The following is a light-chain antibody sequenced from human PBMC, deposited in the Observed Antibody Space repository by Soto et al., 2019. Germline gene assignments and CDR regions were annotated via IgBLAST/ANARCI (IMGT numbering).Light chain of an antibody. CDR3: QQRSNWPQVT. Sequence: EIVLTQSPATLSLSPGERATLSCRASQSVSSYLAWYQQKPGQPPRLLIYDASNRATGIPARFSGGGSGTDFTLTISSLEPEDFAVYYCQQRSNWPQVTFGGGTKVDIK. CDR2: DAS. CDR1: QSVSSY. V-gene: IGKV3-11*01. J-gene: IGKJ4*01.